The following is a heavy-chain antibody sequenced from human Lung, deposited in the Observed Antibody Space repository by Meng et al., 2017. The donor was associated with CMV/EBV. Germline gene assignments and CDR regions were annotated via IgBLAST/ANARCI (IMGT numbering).Heavy chain of an antibody. D-gene: IGHD1-26*01. V-gene: IGHV1-69*10. CDR3: ARTLGSYYDY. J-gene: IGHJ4*02. CDR1: GGTLSSSA. Sequence: NVSRKASGGTLSSSALSWVRQAPGQGLEWMGDIIPILGIVNYAQKFRGRVTITADRATGTAYMELSSLRSEDTAVYYCARTLGSYYDYWGQGTLVTVSS. CDR2: IIPILGIV.